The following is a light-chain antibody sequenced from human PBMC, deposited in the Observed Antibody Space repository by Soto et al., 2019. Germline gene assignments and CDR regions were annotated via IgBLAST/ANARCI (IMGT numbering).Light chain of an antibody. J-gene: IGLJ1*01. CDR1: SSDVGAYDY. Sequence: DLTHAASGSGVPGQSRGISCTRTSSDVGAYDYVSWYQQHPGKAPKLMIYDVSNRPSGVSNRFSGSKSGNTASLTISGLQAEDEADYFCCSYTTSDVYVFGPGTKATVL. CDR3: CSYTTSDVYV. CDR2: DVS. V-gene: IGLV2-14*03.